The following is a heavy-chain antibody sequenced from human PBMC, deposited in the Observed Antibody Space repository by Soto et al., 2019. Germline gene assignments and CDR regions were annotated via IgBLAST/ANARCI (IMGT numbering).Heavy chain of an antibody. V-gene: IGHV3-23*01. CDR1: GFTFSTYV. CDR3: AKAPDYDPTGYYCDS. CDR2: ISGNTINT. J-gene: IGHJ4*02. D-gene: IGHD3-22*01. Sequence: HPGGSLRLSCAASGFTFSTYVMTWVRQAPGKGLEWVSAISGNTINTYYADTVRGRFTISRDNSRNTLYLHMSSLRAEDSALYFCAKAPDYDPTGYYCDSWGQGTLVTVSS.